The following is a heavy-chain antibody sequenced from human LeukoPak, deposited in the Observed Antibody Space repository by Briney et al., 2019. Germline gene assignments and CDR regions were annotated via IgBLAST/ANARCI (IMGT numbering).Heavy chain of an antibody. J-gene: IGHJ4*02. CDR2: IYYSGST. D-gene: IGHD1-26*01. V-gene: IGHV4-59*01. CDR3: ARALSGVSFDY. CDR1: GGSINSYY. Sequence: PSETLSLTCTVSGGSINSYYWSWIRQPPGKGLEWIGYIYYSGSTNYNPSLKSRVTISVDTSKNQFSLRLSSVTAADTAVYYCARALSGVSFDYWGQGTLVTVSS.